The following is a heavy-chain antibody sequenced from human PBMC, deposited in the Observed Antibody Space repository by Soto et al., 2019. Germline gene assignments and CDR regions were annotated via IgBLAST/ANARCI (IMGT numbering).Heavy chain of an antibody. V-gene: IGHV1-46*03. CDR1: GYTFTSYY. J-gene: IGHJ4*02. Sequence: QVQLVQSGAEVKKPGASVKVSCKASGYTFTSYYMHWVRQAPGQGLEWMGIINPSGGSTSYAQKFQGRVTMTRDTSTSTVYMELSSLRSEDTAVYYCARAGVIVVVPAAKEGYDYWGQGTLVTVSS. CDR2: INPSGGST. CDR3: ARAGVIVVVPAAKEGYDY. D-gene: IGHD2-2*01.